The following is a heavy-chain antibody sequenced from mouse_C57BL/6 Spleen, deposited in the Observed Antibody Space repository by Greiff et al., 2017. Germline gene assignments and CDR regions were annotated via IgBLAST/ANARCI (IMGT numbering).Heavy chain of an antibody. CDR2: IYPGDGDT. Sequence: QVQLQQSGAELVKPGASVKISCKASGYAFSSYWMNWVKQRPGKGLEWIGQIYPGDGDTNYNGKFKGKATLTADKSSSTAYIQVSSLTSEDCAVYFCARYPKDYYAKDYWGQGTSVTGSS. J-gene: IGHJ4*01. CDR1: GYAFSSYW. V-gene: IGHV1-80*01. CDR3: ARYPKDYYAKDY.